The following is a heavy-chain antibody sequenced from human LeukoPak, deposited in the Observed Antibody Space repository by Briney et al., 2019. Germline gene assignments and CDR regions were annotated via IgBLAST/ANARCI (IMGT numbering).Heavy chain of an antibody. CDR3: ARDRHKLVDIVAGILDY. Sequence: PSETLSLTCTVSGGSISSSSHYWAWIRQSPGTGLEWIGSIYYSGSTYYNPSPKSRVTILVDTSKNQFSLKLSSVTAADTAVYYCARDRHKLVDIVAGILDYWGQGTLVTVSS. V-gene: IGHV4-39*07. D-gene: IGHD5-12*01. CDR1: GGSISSSSHY. J-gene: IGHJ4*02. CDR2: IYYSGST.